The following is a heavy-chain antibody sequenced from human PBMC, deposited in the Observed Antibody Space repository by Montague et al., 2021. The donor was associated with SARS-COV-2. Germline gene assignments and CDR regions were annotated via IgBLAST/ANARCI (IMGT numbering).Heavy chain of an antibody. CDR3: ARGINSAGSYYYHLDV. D-gene: IGHD2-21*01. J-gene: IGHJ6*02. CDR1: GGSMSGYN. CDR2: MYNSENT. V-gene: IGHV4-59*01. Sequence: SETLSLTCNVAGGSMSGYNWSWIRQPPGKGLQWIGSMYNSENTSYNPSRKSRVTISVDTSKKQFSLRLSSVTAADTAVYFCARGINSAGSYYYHLDVWGQGTTVTVSS.